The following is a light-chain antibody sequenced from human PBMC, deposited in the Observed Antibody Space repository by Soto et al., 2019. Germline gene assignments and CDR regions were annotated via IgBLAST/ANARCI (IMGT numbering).Light chain of an antibody. CDR2: EVN. Sequence: QSVLTQPPSVSGAPGQRVTISCTGSSSNIGAHYDVHWYQHHPGKAPKVIIYEVNKRPSGISNRFSGSKSVNTASLTISGLQPDDGAHYYCSSYTSDNRDYVFGTGTKVTVL. V-gene: IGLV2-14*01. J-gene: IGLJ1*01. CDR1: SSNIGAHYD. CDR3: SSYTSDNRDYV.